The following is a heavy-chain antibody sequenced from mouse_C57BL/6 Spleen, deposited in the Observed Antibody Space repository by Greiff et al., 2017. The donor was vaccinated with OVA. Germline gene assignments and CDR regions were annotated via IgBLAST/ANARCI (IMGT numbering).Heavy chain of an antibody. CDR3: ARRGYGSSYPDY. Sequence: QVQLQQPGAELVKPGASVKLSCKASGYTFTSYWMQWVKQRPGQGLEWIGEIDPSDSYTNDNQKFKGKATLTVDTSSSTAYMQLSSLPSEDSAVYDCARRGYGSSYPDYWGKGTTLTVSS. CDR1: GYTFTSYW. CDR2: IDPSDSYT. J-gene: IGHJ2*01. D-gene: IGHD1-1*01. V-gene: IGHV1-50*01.